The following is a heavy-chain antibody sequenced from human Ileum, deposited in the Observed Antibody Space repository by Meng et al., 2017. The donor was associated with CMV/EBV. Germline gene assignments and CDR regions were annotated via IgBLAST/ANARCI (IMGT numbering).Heavy chain of an antibody. CDR2: TAYRSKWDY. D-gene: IGHD6-6*01. V-gene: IGHV6-1*01. CDR1: GDSVSTNNVA. J-gene: IGHJ4*02. Sequence: QIHLQQSGPGLVKPSQTLSLTCDITGDSVSTNNVAWNWIRQSPLRGREWLGRTAYRSKWDYEYSVSVKSRITISPDTSKNQFSLQLRSVTPEDTAVYYCARESELLRFDHWGQGTLVTVSS. CDR3: ARESELLRFDH.